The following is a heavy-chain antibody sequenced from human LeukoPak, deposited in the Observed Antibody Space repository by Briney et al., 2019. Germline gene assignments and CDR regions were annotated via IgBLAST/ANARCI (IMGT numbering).Heavy chain of an antibody. V-gene: IGHV3-74*01. CDR2: INSDESTT. D-gene: IGHD6-13*01. J-gene: IGHJ2*01. CDR3: AKVAAFSRSWYGWYFDL. Sequence: GGSLRLSCAASGFTFSSYWMHWVRQAPGKGLVWVSRINSDESTTSYADSVKGRFTISRDNAKNSLYLQMNSLRAEDTALYYCAKVAAFSRSWYGWYFDLWGRGTLVTVSS. CDR1: GFTFSSYW.